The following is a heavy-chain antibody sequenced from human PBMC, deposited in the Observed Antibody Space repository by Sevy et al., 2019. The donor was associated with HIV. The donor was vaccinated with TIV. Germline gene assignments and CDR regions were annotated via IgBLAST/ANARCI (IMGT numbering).Heavy chain of an antibody. J-gene: IGHJ6*02. Sequence: SETLSLTCTVSGDSISSGNHWWSWIRQPAGKGLEWIGRIYTSGRTIYNPVLRIRVTMSVDTSTNQFLLNLNSVTAADTAVYYCARDGIRSDYYHGMDVWGQGTTVTVSS. CDR3: ARDGIRSDYYHGMDV. CDR1: GDSISSGNHW. V-gene: IGHV4-61*02. D-gene: IGHD1-26*01. CDR2: IYTSGRT.